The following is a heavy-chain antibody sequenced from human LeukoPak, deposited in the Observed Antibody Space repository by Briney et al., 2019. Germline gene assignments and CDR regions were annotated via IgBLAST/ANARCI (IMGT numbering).Heavy chain of an antibody. Sequence: ASVKVSCTASGYTFTSYYMHWVRQAPGQGLEWMGIINPSGGSTSYAQKFQGRVTMTRDMSTSTVYMELSSLRSEDTAVYYCARDSRLQGNYYYYMDVWGKGTTVTVSS. CDR2: INPSGGST. J-gene: IGHJ6*03. CDR3: ARDSRLQGNYYYYMDV. V-gene: IGHV1-46*01. D-gene: IGHD5-24*01. CDR1: GYTFTSYY.